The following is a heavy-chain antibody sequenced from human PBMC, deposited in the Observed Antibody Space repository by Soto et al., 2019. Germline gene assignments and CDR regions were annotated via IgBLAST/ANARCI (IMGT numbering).Heavy chain of an antibody. D-gene: IGHD3-10*01. Sequence: QVQLVQSGAEVKKPGASVKVSCKASGYTFTSYGISWVRQAPGQRLVWMGWFSAYSGHTNYAPKLQGRVTMTTDTSTSTAYMELRSLRSDDTSVYYFARDPGTRSDYWGQGTLVTVAS. J-gene: IGHJ4*02. CDR3: ARDPGTRSDY. CDR1: GYTFTSYG. V-gene: IGHV1-18*01. CDR2: FSAYSGHT.